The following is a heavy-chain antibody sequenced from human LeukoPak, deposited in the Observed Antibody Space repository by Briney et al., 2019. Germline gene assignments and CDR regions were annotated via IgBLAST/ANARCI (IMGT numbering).Heavy chain of an antibody. V-gene: IGHV3-48*01. CDR1: GFTFSIYE. Sequence: GGSLRLSCAAYGFTFSIYEMNWVRQAPGKGLEWISYISSSSTTIYYADSVKGRFTISRDNAKNSLYLQMNSLRAEDTAVYYCARNFHRRLYDSSGYYPYWGQGTLVTVSS. D-gene: IGHD3-22*01. CDR3: ARNFHRRLYDSSGYYPY. J-gene: IGHJ4*02. CDR2: ISSSSTTI.